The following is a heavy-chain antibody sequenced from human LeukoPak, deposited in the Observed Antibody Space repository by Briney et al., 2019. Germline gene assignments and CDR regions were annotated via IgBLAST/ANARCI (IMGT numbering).Heavy chain of an antibody. Sequence: PGGSLRLSCAVSGFPFSIYEMSWVRQAPGKGLEWVSNIASSGTPRYYADSVKGRFSISRDNAKNSLYLQMNSLGVEDTAVYYCALLAVASDFDYWGQGALVTVSS. CDR3: ALLAVASDFDY. D-gene: IGHD6-19*01. J-gene: IGHJ4*02. CDR1: GFPFSIYE. V-gene: IGHV3-48*03. CDR2: IASSGTPR.